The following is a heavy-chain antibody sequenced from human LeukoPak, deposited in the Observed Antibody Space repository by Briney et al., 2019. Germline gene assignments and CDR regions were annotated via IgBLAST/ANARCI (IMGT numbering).Heavy chain of an antibody. V-gene: IGHV3-30*18. CDR3: ANSGLGMANFDY. J-gene: IGHJ4*02. Sequence: PGGSLRLSCAASGFTFSSYGMHWVRQAPGKGLEWVAVISYDGSNKYYADSVKGRFTISRDDSKNTLYLQMNSLRAEDTAVYYCANSGLGMANFDYWGQGTLVTISS. CDR1: GFTFSSYG. D-gene: IGHD7-27*01. CDR2: ISYDGSNK.